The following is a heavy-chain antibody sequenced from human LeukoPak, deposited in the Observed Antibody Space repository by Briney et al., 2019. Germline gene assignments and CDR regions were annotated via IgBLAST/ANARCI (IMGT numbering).Heavy chain of an antibody. Sequence: ASVKVSCKASGYTFTSYAMHWVRQAPGQRLEWTGWTNAGNGNTKYSQKFQGRVTITRDTSASTAYMELSSLRSEDTAVYYCARDLAAAQYYFDYWGQGTLVTVSS. J-gene: IGHJ4*02. D-gene: IGHD6-13*01. CDR3: ARDLAAAQYYFDY. CDR2: TNAGNGNT. V-gene: IGHV1-3*01. CDR1: GYTFTSYA.